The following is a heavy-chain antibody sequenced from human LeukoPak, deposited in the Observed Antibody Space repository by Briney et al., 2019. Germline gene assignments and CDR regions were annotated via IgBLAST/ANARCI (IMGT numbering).Heavy chain of an antibody. D-gene: IGHD4-17*01. CDR1: GFTFSGSA. Sequence: GGSLRLSCAASGFTFSGSAMHWVRQAPGEGLECVSVISGSGGSTYYADSVKGRFTISRDNSKKTLDLQMNSLRAEDTAVYFCAKGHSDFGTGFDGWGQGTLVTVSS. CDR2: ISGSGGST. V-gene: IGHV3-23*01. J-gene: IGHJ4*02. CDR3: AKGHSDFGTGFDG.